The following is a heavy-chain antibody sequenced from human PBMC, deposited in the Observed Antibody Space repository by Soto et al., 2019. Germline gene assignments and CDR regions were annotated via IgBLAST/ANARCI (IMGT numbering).Heavy chain of an antibody. CDR3: ARVLGAAAGTRPQKTNWFDP. CDR1: GYTFTSYG. J-gene: IGHJ5*02. V-gene: IGHV1-18*01. CDR2: ISAYNGNT. Sequence: QVQLVQSGAEVKKPGASVKVSCKASGYTFTSYGISWVRQAPGQGLEWMGWISAYNGNTNYAQKPQGSFTMTPDTSSSTAYMELRSLRSADTAVYYCARVLGAAAGTRPQKTNWFDPWGQGTLVTVSS. D-gene: IGHD6-13*01.